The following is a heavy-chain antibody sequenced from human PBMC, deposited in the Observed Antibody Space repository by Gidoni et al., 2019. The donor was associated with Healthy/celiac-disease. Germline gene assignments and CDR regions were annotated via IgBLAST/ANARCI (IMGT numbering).Heavy chain of an antibody. CDR3: SKASYPLYGYWYFDL. V-gene: IGHV3-43*01. CDR1: GFTFDDYT. J-gene: IGHJ2*01. CDR2: ISWDGCST. Sequence: EVQLVESGGVVVQHGGSLRLSCAASGFTFDDYTMHGVRQAPGKGLEWFSLISWDGCSTYYADSVKGRFTISRDNSKNALYLQMNSLRTEDTALYYCSKASYPLYGYWYFDLWGRGTLVTVSS. D-gene: IGHD3-16*02.